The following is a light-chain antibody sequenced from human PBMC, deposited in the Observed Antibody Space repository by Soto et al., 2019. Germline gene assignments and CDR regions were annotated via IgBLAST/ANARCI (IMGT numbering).Light chain of an antibody. V-gene: IGLV2-14*01. CDR1: SSDVGGYNY. CDR3: SSYTGSSTPYV. CDR2: EVS. J-gene: IGLJ1*01. Sequence: QSALTQPASVSGSPGQSITISCTGTSSDVGGYNYVSCYQQHPGKAPKLMIYEVSNRPSGVSSRFSGSKSGNTASLTISGLQAEDEADYFCSSYTGSSTPYVFGTGTKVTVL.